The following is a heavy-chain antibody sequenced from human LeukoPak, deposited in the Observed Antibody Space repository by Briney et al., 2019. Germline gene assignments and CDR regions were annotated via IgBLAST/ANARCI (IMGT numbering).Heavy chain of an antibody. D-gene: IGHD4-11*01. V-gene: IGHV3-48*01. J-gene: IGHJ4*02. Sequence: PGGSLRLSCAASGFTFSAYSMNWVRQAPDKGLEWVSYIGSSSSPIYYADSVKGRFTISRDNAKNSLYLQMDSLRAEDTAVYYCARDQAYSFDYWGQGTLVTVSS. CDR1: GFTFSAYS. CDR3: ARDQAYSFDY. CDR2: IGSSSSPI.